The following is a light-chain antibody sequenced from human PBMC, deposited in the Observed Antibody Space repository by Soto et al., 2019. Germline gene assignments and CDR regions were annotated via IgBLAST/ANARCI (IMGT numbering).Light chain of an antibody. CDR3: QSYDSSLSAF. CDR2: VNS. V-gene: IGLV1-40*01. CDR1: SSNIGAGYD. J-gene: IGLJ2*01. Sequence: QSVLTQPPSVSGAPGQRVTISCTGSSSNIGAGYDVHWYQQLPGTAPKLLIYVNSNRPSGVPDRFSGSKSDTSASLAITGLQAEDEADYYCQSYDSSLSAFFGGGTKLTVL.